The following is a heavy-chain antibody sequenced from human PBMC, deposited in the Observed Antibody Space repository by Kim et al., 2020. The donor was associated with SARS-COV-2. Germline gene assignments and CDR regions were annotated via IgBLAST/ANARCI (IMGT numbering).Heavy chain of an antibody. J-gene: IGHJ4*02. Sequence: PALKRRCTISVDTSKNQFSLKLSSVTAADTAVYYCARAHSSSWYAPFDYWGQGTLVTVSS. CDR3: ARAHSSSWYAPFDY. D-gene: IGHD6-13*01. V-gene: IGHV4-59*01.